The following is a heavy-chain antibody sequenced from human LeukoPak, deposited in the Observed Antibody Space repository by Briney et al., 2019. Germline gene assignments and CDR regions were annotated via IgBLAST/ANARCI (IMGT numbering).Heavy chain of an antibody. CDR1: GFTFGDYA. CDR3: TREDRDFWSGYSDAFDI. CDR2: IRSKAYGGTT. J-gene: IGHJ3*02. V-gene: IGHV3-49*04. D-gene: IGHD3-3*01. Sequence: GGSLRLSCTASGFTFGDYAMSWVRQAPGKGLEWVGFIRSKAYGGTTEYAASVKGRFTISRDDSKSIAYLQMNSLKTEDTAVYYCTREDRDFWSGYSDAFDIWGQGTMVTVSS.